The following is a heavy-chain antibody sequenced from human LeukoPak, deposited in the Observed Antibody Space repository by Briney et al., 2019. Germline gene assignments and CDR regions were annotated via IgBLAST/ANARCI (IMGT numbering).Heavy chain of an antibody. CDR3: VREGEGPLSKDFDY. CDR1: GFTFTDHY. CDR2: IGPHSTFT. Sequence: ASVKVSCKSSGFTFTDHYIHWVRQGPGQGLEWMGYIGPHSTFTSSPQEFQGRVTMTRDASMSTAYMELTRLTSDDTAVYYCVREGEGPLSKDFDYWGQGTLVTVSA. V-gene: IGHV1-2*02. D-gene: IGHD2/OR15-2a*01. J-gene: IGHJ4*02.